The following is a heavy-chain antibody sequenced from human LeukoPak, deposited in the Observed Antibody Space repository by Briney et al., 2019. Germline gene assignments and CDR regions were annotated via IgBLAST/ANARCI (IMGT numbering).Heavy chain of an antibody. CDR3: ARDFGGIGIAVAGLEGLDY. V-gene: IGHV4-39*07. CDR2: IYYSGST. D-gene: IGHD6-19*01. CDR1: GGSISSSSYY. J-gene: IGHJ4*02. Sequence: SETLSLTCTVSGGSISSSSYYWGWIRQPPGKGLEWIGSIYYSGSTYYNPSLKSRVTISVDTSKNQFSLKLSSVTAADTAVYYCARDFGGIGIAVAGLEGLDYWGQGTLVTVSS.